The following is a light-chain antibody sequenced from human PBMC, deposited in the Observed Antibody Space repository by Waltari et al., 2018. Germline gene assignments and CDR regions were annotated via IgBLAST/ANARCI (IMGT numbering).Light chain of an antibody. CDR1: SSNLGSNT. CDR3: AAWDDSLNAWV. CDR2: SDN. J-gene: IGLJ3*02. V-gene: IGLV1-44*01. Sequence: QSVLTQPPSASGTPGQRVTISCSGRSSNLGSNTVNWYQQLPGTAPKLLIYSDNQRPSGVPDRFSGSKSGTSASLAISGLQSEDEADYYCAAWDDSLNAWVFGGGTKLTVL.